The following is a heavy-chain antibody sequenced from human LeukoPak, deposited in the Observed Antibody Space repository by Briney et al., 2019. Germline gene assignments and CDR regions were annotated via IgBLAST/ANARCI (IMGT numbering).Heavy chain of an antibody. J-gene: IGHJ4*02. D-gene: IGHD3-10*01. V-gene: IGHV4-59*08. CDR3: ARHSPVYYDFDY. CDR1: GGSISSHY. Sequence: MTSETLSLTCSVSGGSISSHYWSWIRQPPGKGLEWIGYIYYSGSTNYNPSLKSRVTISVDTSKNQFSLKLSSVTAADTAVYYCARHSPVYYDFDYWGQGTLVTVSS. CDR2: IYYSGST.